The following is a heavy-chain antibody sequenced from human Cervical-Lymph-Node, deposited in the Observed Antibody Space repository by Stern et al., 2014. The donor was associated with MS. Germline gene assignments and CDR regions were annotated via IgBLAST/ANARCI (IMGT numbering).Heavy chain of an antibody. J-gene: IGHJ6*02. Sequence: VQLVESGAEVKKPGASVKVSCKASGYTFTSYAMHWVRQAPGQRLEWMGWVNAGNDNSDYSQKLQGRATITRDTSASTAYMDLSSLRSEDTAVYYCAREGYGDYHYYYSGMDVWGQGTTVTVSS. CDR3: AREGYGDYHYYYSGMDV. CDR1: GYTFTSYA. D-gene: IGHD4-17*01. CDR2: VNAGNDNS. V-gene: IGHV1-3*01.